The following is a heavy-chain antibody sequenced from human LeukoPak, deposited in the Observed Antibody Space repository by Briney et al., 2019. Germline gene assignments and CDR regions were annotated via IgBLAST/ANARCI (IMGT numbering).Heavy chain of an antibody. CDR2: IKSKTDGGTT. D-gene: IGHD3-22*01. Sequence: GGSLRLSCAASGFTFSNAWISWVRQAPGKGLEWVGRIKSKTDGGTTDYAAPVKGRFTISRDDSKNTLYLQMNSLKTEDTAVYYCTTYYYDSSGYPYWGQGTLVTVSS. V-gene: IGHV3-15*01. CDR3: TTYYYDSSGYPY. CDR1: GFTFSNAW. J-gene: IGHJ4*02.